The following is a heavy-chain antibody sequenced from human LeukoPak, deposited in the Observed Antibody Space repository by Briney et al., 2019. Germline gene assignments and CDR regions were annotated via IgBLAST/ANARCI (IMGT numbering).Heavy chain of an antibody. J-gene: IGHJ4*02. Sequence: KPGESLKISCKGSGYSFTSYWIAWVRQMPGKGLEWMGIIYPADSDTRYSPSFQGQVTISADKSISTAYLQWSSLKASDTAMHYCARRTRGHCSSTLCSFDYWGQGTLVTVSS. CDR3: ARRTRGHCSSTLCSFDY. V-gene: IGHV5-51*03. CDR2: IYPADSDT. CDR1: GYSFTSYW. D-gene: IGHD2-2*01.